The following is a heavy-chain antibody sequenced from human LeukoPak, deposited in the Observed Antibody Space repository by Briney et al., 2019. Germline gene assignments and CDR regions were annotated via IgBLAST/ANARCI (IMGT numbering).Heavy chain of an antibody. V-gene: IGHV3-23*01. CDR2: ISSSGGNT. CDR1: GFTFSSYA. Sequence: GGSLRLSCAASGFTFSSYAMNWVRQAPGKGLEWVSGISSSGGNTYYADSVKGWFTISRDNSKNTLYLQMNSLRAEDTAAYYCAKDTRTATTHGGFDSWGQGTLVTVSS. D-gene: IGHD1-1*01. CDR3: AKDTRTATTHGGFDS. J-gene: IGHJ4*02.